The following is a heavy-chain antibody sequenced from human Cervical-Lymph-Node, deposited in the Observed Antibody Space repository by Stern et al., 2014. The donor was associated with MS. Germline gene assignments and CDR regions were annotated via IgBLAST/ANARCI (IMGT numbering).Heavy chain of an antibody. CDR2: IKSKTDGGT. J-gene: IGHJ6*02. CDR3: AALDRSYPYYYYGMDV. V-gene: IGHV3-15*01. D-gene: IGHD1-26*01. CDR1: GFTFRNAR. Sequence: EVQLVESGGGLVKPGGSLRLSCAASGFTFRNARMTWIRQAPGKGLERVGRIKSKTDGGTDYAAPVKGRFTISRDDSKNTLYLQMNSLKTEDTAVYYCAALDRSYPYYYYGMDVWGQGTTVTVSS.